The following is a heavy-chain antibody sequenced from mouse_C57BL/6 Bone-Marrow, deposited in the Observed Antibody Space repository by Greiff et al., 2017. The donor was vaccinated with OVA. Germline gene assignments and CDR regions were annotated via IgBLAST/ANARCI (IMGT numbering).Heavy chain of an antibody. J-gene: IGHJ1*03. CDR1: GYTFTSYW. CDR2: IDPSDSYT. D-gene: IGHD3-2*02. Sequence: VQLQQPGAELVMPGASVKLSCKASGYTFTSYWMHWVKQRPGQGLEWIGEIDPSDSYTNYNQKFKGKSTLTVDKSSSTAYMQLSSLTSEDSAVYYCASVRGWYFDVWGTGTTVTVSS. CDR3: ASVRGWYFDV. V-gene: IGHV1-69*01.